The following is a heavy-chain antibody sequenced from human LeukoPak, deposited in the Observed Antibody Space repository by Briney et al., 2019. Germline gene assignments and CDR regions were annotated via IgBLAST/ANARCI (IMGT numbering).Heavy chain of an antibody. CDR2: ISSSSSYI. V-gene: IGHV3-21*01. D-gene: IGHD3-3*01. CDR1: GFTFSSYS. Sequence: PGGSLRLSCAASGFTFSSYSMNWVRQAPGRGLEWVSSISSSSSYIYYADSVKGRFTISRDNAKNSLYLQMNSLRAENTAVYYCARDKVSGALDYWGQGTLVTVSS. J-gene: IGHJ4*02. CDR3: ARDKVSGALDY.